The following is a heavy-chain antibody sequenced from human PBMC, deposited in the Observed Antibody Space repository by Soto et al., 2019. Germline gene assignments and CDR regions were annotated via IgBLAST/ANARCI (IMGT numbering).Heavy chain of an antibody. D-gene: IGHD3-3*01. Sequence: QITLKESGPTLVKPTQTLTLTCTFSGFSLSTSGVGVGWIRQPPGKALEWLALIYWDDDKRYSPSLKSRLTITKYTSKTQVVLTMTNLDPVDTATYYCAHSNFWSGYFSHYYMDIWGKGTTVTVSS. V-gene: IGHV2-5*02. CDR2: IYWDDDK. CDR3: AHSNFWSGYFSHYYMDI. CDR1: GFSLSTSGVG. J-gene: IGHJ6*03.